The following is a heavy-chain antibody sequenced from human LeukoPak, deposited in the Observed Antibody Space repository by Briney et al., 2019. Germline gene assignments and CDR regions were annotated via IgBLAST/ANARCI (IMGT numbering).Heavy chain of an antibody. CDR1: GGSTSSYY. CDR2: VYYSGST. CDR3: ARGGFGSSSWYFELDP. J-gene: IGHJ5*02. Sequence: SETLSLTCTVSGGSTSSYYWSWIRQPPGKGLEWIGCVYYSGSTNYNPSLKSRVTISVDTSKTQFSLKLISVTAADTAVYYCARGGFGSSSWYFELDPWGQGTLVTVSS. D-gene: IGHD6-13*01. V-gene: IGHV4-59*01.